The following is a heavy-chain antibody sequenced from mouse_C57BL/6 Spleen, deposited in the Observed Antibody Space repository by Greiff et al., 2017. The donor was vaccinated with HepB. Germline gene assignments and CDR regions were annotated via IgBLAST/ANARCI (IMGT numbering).Heavy chain of an antibody. Sequence: QVQLQQPGAELVRPGSSVKLSCKASGYTFTSYWITWVKQRPGQGLEWIGDIYPGSGSTNYNEKFKSKATLTVDTSSSTAYLQRSSLTSEDSAVYYCASTTVVVGIDYWGQGTTLTVSS. CDR2: IYPGSGST. D-gene: IGHD1-1*01. CDR1: GYTFTSYW. V-gene: IGHV1-55*01. J-gene: IGHJ2*01. CDR3: ASTTVVVGIDY.